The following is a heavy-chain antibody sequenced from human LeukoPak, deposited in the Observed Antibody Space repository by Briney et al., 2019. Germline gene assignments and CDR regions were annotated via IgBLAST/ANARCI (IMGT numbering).Heavy chain of an antibody. V-gene: IGHV1-46*01. Sequence: ASVKVSCKASGYTFTSYYMHWVRQAPGQGLEWMGIINPSGGSTSYAQKFQGRVTMTRNTSTSTVYMELSSLRSEDTAVYYCVREVSITSTVTNNWFDPWGQGNLVTVSS. D-gene: IGHD4-17*01. CDR3: VREVSITSTVTNNWFDP. CDR1: GYTFTSYY. J-gene: IGHJ5*02. CDR2: INPSGGST.